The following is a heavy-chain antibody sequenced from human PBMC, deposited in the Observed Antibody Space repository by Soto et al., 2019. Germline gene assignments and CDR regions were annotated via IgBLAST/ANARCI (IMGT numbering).Heavy chain of an antibody. CDR2: INSDGSST. CDR3: ARHPLDIVVVPAAANYYYGMDV. J-gene: IGHJ6*02. Sequence: EVQLVESGGGLVQPGGSLRLSCAASGFTFSSYWMHWVRQAPGKGLVWVSRINSDGSSTSYADSVKGRFTISRDNAKNPLYLQMNSLRAEDTAVYYCARHPLDIVVVPAAANYYYGMDVWGQGTTVTVS. CDR1: GFTFSSYW. D-gene: IGHD2-2*03. V-gene: IGHV3-74*01.